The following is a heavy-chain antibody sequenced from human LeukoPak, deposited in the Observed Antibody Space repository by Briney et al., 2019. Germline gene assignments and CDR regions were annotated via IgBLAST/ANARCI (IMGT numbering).Heavy chain of an antibody. J-gene: IGHJ4*02. V-gene: IGHV3-11*01. CDR1: GFTFGDYY. CDR3: ARGSWRVARIPDY. Sequence: GGSLRPSCAASGFTFGDYYLTWIRQAPGKGLEWVSYIGTSATTIHYADSVKGRFTIFRDNAKNSLYLQMNSLRAEDTAVYYCARGSWRVARIPDYWGQGNLVTVSS. D-gene: IGHD5-12*01. CDR2: IGTSATTI.